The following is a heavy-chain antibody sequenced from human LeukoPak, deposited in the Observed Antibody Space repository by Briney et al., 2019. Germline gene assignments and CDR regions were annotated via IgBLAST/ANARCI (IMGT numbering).Heavy chain of an antibody. CDR2: IDISGSS. Sequence: SETLSLTCTVSGGSISSYDWSWIRQPAGKGLEWIGRIDISGSSEYNPSLKSRLTMSVDTSKNQFSPKLSSVTAADTAVYYCARPAYGSARYNWFDPWGQGTLVTVSS. V-gene: IGHV4-4*07. CDR3: ARPAYGSARYNWFDP. CDR1: GGSISSYD. D-gene: IGHD3-10*01. J-gene: IGHJ5*02.